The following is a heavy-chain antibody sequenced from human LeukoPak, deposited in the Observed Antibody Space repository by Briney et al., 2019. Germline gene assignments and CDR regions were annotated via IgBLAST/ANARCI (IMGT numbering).Heavy chain of an antibody. D-gene: IGHD2-21*02. V-gene: IGHV3-23*01. CDR2: ISGGGDST. J-gene: IGHJ4*02. CDR3: ARGCDGACYGLGY. Sequence: GGSLRLSCAASGFTFSSYAMSWVRQAPGKGLEWVSAISGGGDSTYYADSVKGRFTISRDNSKNTLFLQMNTLRAEDTAVYYCARGCDGACYGLGYLGQGALVTVSS. CDR1: GFTFSSYA.